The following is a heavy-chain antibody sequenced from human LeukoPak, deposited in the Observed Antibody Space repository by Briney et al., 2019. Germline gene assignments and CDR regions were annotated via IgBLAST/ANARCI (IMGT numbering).Heavy chain of an antibody. CDR3: ARGRGLWFGEHNWSDP. V-gene: IGHV4-34*01. Sequence: SETLSLTCAVYGGSFSGYYWSWIRQPPGKGLEWIGEINHSGSTNYNPSLKSRVTISVDTSKNQFSLKLSSVTAADAAVYYCARGRGLWFGEHNWSDPWGQGTLVTVSS. CDR2: INHSGST. D-gene: IGHD3-10*01. J-gene: IGHJ5*02. CDR1: GGSFSGYY.